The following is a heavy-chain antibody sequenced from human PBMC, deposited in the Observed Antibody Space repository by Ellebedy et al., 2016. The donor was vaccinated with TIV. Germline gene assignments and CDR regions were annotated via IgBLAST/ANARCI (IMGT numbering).Heavy chain of an antibody. CDR3: AKDLDEWCDYLDC. J-gene: IGHJ4*02. Sequence: PGGSLRLSCAASGFSFGDYAMHWVRQAPGKGLEWVSGIDRNSGGIAYEDSVKGRFTISRDNAKNSLYLQMNSLRPEDTAFYYCAKDLDEWCDYLDCWGQGTLVTVSS. CDR1: GFSFGDYA. CDR2: IDRNSGGI. D-gene: IGHD2-15*01. V-gene: IGHV3-9*01.